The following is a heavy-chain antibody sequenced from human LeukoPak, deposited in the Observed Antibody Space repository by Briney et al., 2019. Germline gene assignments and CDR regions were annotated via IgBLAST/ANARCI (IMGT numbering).Heavy chain of an antibody. J-gene: IGHJ6*02. CDR1: GGSISSYY. CDR2: IYYSGST. D-gene: IGHD6-13*01. Sequence: SETLSLTCTVSGGSISSYYWSWIRQPPGKGLGWIGYIYYSGSTNYNPSLKSRVTISVDTSKNQFSLKLSSVTAADTAVYYCARWVSSSWSPYYYYGMDVWGQGTTVTVSS. CDR3: ARWVSSSWSPYYYYGMDV. V-gene: IGHV4-59*01.